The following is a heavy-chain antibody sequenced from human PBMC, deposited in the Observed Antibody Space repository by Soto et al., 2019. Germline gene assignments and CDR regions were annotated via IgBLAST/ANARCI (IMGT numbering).Heavy chain of an antibody. CDR1: RFTFSSFA. Sequence: GGSLRLSCAASRFTFSSFALSWVRQAPGKGLEWVSAISGSGDGTDYAASVKGRFTISRDNSKNTLYLQMNSLRAEDTAVYYCAGPGYSSQDYWGQGALVTVSS. V-gene: IGHV3-23*01. CDR3: AGPGYSSQDY. D-gene: IGHD5-18*01. CDR2: ISGSGDGT. J-gene: IGHJ4*02.